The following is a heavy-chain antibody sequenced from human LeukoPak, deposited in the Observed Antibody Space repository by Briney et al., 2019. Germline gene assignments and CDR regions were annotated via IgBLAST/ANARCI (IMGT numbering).Heavy chain of an antibody. Sequence: GGSLRLSCAASGFTFSDYYMSWIRQAPGKGQEWVSYISSSGSTIYYADSVKGRFTISRDNAKNSLYLQMNSLRAEDTAVYYCARDSPEWQPSSHYYYYYMDVWGKGTTVTVSS. D-gene: IGHD1-26*01. CDR1: GFTFSDYY. V-gene: IGHV3-11*04. CDR3: ARDSPEWQPSSHYYYYYMDV. J-gene: IGHJ6*03. CDR2: ISSSGSTI.